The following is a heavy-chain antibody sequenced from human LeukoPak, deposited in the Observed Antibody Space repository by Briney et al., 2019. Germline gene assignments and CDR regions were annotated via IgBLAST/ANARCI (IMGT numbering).Heavy chain of an antibody. Sequence: ASVKVSCKASGYTFTSYGISWVRQAPGQGLEWMGWISAYNGNTNYAQKLQGRVTMTTDTSTSTAYMELRSLRSDDTAVYYCARDYDFWSGYPETFDYWGQGTLVTVSS. CDR3: ARDYDFWSGYPETFDY. CDR2: ISAYNGNT. D-gene: IGHD3-3*01. J-gene: IGHJ4*02. CDR1: GYTFTSYG. V-gene: IGHV1-18*04.